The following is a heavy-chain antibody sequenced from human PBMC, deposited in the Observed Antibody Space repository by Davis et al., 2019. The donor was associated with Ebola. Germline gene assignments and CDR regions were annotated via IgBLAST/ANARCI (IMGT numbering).Heavy chain of an antibody. V-gene: IGHV6-1*01. D-gene: IGHD5-18*01. Sequence: HPQTPSPTPVIPLDSASSGGWSSLMHSPSRGLAWLGRTYYNHKWYNDYAVSVKSRITIKPDLSKNEFSLHLDSVTPEDTAMYYCARGWLRGGMDVWGEGTTVTV. CDR2: TYYNHKWYN. CDR3: ARGWLRGGMDV. J-gene: IGHJ6*02. CDR1: LDSASSGG.